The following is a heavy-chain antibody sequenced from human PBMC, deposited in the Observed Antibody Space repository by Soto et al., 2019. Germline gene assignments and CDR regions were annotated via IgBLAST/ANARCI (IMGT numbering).Heavy chain of an antibody. Sequence: LQVQWMGYSYGCTSYLTGCVQRMPGKGLEWMGIIYPGDSDTRYSPSFQGQVTISADKSISTAYLQWSSLKASDTAMYYCARVSPEDYYGMDVWGQGTTVTVSS. CDR2: IYPGDSDT. J-gene: IGHJ6*02. CDR3: ARVSPEDYYGMDV. V-gene: IGHV5-51*07. CDR1: SYGCTSYL.